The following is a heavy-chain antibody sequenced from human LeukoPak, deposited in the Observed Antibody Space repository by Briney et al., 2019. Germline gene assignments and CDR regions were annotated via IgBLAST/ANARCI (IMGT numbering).Heavy chain of an antibody. D-gene: IGHD3-3*01. J-gene: IGHJ5*02. CDR2: INPNSGGT. Sequence: ASVKVSCKASGYTFTGYYMHWVRQAPGQGLEWMGWINPNSGGTNYAQKFQGSVTMTRDTSISTAYMELSSLRSEDTAVYYCAREAVTISALVRTQTTKRPHRFDPWGQGTLVTVSS. CDR3: AREAVTISALVRTQTTKRPHRFDP. V-gene: IGHV1-2*02. CDR1: GYTFTGYY.